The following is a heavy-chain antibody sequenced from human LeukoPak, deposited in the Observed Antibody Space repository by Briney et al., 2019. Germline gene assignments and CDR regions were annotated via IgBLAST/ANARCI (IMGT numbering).Heavy chain of an antibody. J-gene: IGHJ5*02. CDR2: IYTSGST. V-gene: IGHV4-4*07. Sequence: SETLSLTCTVSGGSISSYYWSWIRQPAGKGLEWIGRIYTSGSTNYNPSLKSRVTMSVDTSKNQVSLKLSSVTAAYTAVYYCARDYNHFWSGSNWFDLWGQGTLVTVSS. D-gene: IGHD3-3*01. CDR1: GGSISSYY. CDR3: ARDYNHFWSGSNWFDL.